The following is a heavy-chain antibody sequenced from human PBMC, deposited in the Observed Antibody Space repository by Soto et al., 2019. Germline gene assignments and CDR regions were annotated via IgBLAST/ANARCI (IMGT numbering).Heavy chain of an antibody. CDR2: ISYDGSNK. CDR1: GFTFSSYG. CDR3: AKVGSYSSGWYMGDYYYGMDV. J-gene: IGHJ6*02. Sequence: QVQLVESGGGVVQPGRSLRLSCAASGFTFSSYGMHWVRQAPGKGLEWVAVISYDGSNKYYADSVKGRFTISRDNSQNTMYLKMNSLRAEDTAVYYCAKVGSYSSGWYMGDYYYGMDVWGQGNTVTVSS. V-gene: IGHV3-30*18. D-gene: IGHD6-19*01.